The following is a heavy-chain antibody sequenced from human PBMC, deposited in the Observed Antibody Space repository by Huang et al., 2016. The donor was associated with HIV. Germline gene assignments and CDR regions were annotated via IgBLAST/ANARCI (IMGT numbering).Heavy chain of an antibody. CDR3: ARGGSYFDF. Sequence: QVQLHQWGAGLLKPSETLSLTCAVYNGSLSGYYWTWIRQSPGTGLEWVGDINQGRSTKYNPSLKSRAIISLDTSKNQFSLKVWSVTAADTAVYYCARGGSYFDFWGQGTLVTV. J-gene: IGHJ4*02. D-gene: IGHD1-1*01. CDR1: NGSLSGYY. V-gene: IGHV4-34*01. CDR2: INQGRST.